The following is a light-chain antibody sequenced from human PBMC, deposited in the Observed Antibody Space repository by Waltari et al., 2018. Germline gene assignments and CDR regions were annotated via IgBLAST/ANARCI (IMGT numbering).Light chain of an antibody. CDR2: DVT. CDR1: SGDIGGYHY. J-gene: IGLJ2*01. V-gene: IGLV2-14*03. CDR3: TSYTSTNTGI. Sequence: QSALTQPASVSGSPGQSITISCPGTSGDIGGYHYVSWYQQHPGKAPKLMIYDVTRWPSGVSNRFSGSKSGNTASLTISGLQAEDEADYYCTSYTSTNTGIFGGGTKVTV.